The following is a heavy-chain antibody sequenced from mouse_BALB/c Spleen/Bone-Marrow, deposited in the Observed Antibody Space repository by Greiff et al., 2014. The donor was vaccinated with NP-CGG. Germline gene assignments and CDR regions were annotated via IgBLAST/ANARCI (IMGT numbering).Heavy chain of an antibody. Sequence: EVKLEESGGGLVQPGGSLKVSCAASGFTFRNYGMSWVRQTPDKRLEFVASFNSNGANTFYADSVKGRFSISRDNAKNTLYLQMSSLKSEDTAMYYCARGGGNPYYYAMDYWGQGTSVTVSS. V-gene: IGHV5-6-3*01. CDR3: ARGGGNPYYYAMDY. J-gene: IGHJ4*01. CDR2: FNSNGANT. CDR1: GFTFRNYG. D-gene: IGHD2-1*01.